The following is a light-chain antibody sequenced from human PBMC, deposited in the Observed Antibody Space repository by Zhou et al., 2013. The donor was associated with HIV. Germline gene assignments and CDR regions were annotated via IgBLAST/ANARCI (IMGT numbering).Light chain of an antibody. V-gene: IGKV1-5*03. CDR1: QSVGGY. CDR2: KAS. Sequence: DIQMTQSPSTLSASVGDRVTITCRASQSVGGYLAWYQQRPGKAPKFLISKASSLEXGVPSRFSGSGYGTDFTLTINSLQPDDFATYYCQQYNSSPLTFGGGTKVEIK. CDR3: QQYNSSPLT. J-gene: IGKJ4*01.